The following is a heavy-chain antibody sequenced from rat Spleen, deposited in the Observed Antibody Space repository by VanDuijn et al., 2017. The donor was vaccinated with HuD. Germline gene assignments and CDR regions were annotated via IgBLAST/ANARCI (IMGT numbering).Heavy chain of an antibody. CDR2: INSAGST. CDR3: ARSSFNYGGFSHQFDY. CDR1: GYSITSSYR. Sequence: EVQLQESGPGLVKPSQSLSLTCSVPGYSITSSYRWNWIRKFPGNRLEWMGYINSAGSTNYNPSLKSRISITRDTSKNQFFLQVNSVTTEDTATYYCARSSFNYGGFSHQFDYWGQGVMVTVSS. V-gene: IGHV3-3*01. D-gene: IGHD1-11*01. J-gene: IGHJ2*01.